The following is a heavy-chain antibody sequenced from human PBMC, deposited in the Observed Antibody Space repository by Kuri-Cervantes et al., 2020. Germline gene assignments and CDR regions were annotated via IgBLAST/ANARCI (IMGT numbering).Heavy chain of an antibody. CDR1: GFTFSKAW. J-gene: IGHJ4*02. CDR2: IKQDGSEK. CDR3: AATTLTSPGES. D-gene: IGHD4-17*01. V-gene: IGHV3-7*01. Sequence: GGSLRLSCAASGFTFSKAWMNWVRQAPGKGLEWVANIKQDGSEKYYVDSVKGRFTISRDNAKNSLYLQMNSLRAEDTAVYYCAATTLTSPGESWGQGTLVTVSS.